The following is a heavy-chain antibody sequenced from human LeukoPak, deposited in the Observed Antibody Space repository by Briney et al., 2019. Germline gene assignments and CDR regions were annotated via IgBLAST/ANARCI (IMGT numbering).Heavy chain of an antibody. D-gene: IGHD6-13*01. V-gene: IGHV1-2*06. CDR2: INPNSGGA. J-gene: IGHJ5*02. Sequence: ASVKVSCKASGYTFTGYYTHWVRLAPGQGLEWIGRINPNSGGANFAQKFQGRVTMTRDTSISTAYMELSRLTSHDTAVYYCAREVGYSSSYYGRFDPWGQGTLVTVSS. CDR3: AREVGYSSSYYGRFDP. CDR1: GYTFTGYY.